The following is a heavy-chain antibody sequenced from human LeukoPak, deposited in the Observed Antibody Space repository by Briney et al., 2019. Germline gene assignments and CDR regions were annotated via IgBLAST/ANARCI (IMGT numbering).Heavy chain of an antibody. CDR2: INPPNSDA. CDR3: ARHAWDGTPHRWFDP. J-gene: IGHJ5*02. V-gene: IGHV5-51*01. CDR1: GYSFTNYW. D-gene: IGHD1-7*01. Sequence: GESLKISCKASGYSFTNYWIGWVRQIPGRGLEWMGIINPPNSDAKYSPSFQGQVTTSADKSISTAYLQWTSLKASDNAIYYCARHAWDGTPHRWFDPWGQGTRVTVSS.